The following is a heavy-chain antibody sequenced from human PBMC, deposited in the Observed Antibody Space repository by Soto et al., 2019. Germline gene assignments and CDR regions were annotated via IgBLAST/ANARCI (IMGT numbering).Heavy chain of an antibody. Sequence: HPGCSQRHFSSASEFTLCTDHSSRVRQATGQRLECVSVMGEGGFSTQYAASVKGRFHISRDNSKNMLYLQMNSLRSEDTAVYYCEIDSLTRVTHDAPAMDVWGQVTT. CDR2: MGEGGFST. CDR3: EIDSLTRVTHDAPAMDV. D-gene: IGHD2-2*01. V-gene: IGHV3-23*01. CDR1: EFTLCTDH. J-gene: IGHJ6*01.